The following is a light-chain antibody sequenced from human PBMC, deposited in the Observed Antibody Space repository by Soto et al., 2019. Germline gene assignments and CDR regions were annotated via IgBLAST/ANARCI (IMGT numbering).Light chain of an antibody. J-gene: IGKJ1*01. V-gene: IGKV1-5*03. CDR3: QHYNSYSEA. CDR2: KAS. Sequence: DIQMTQCPSSLSTSVGDRVTITCWASQTFSSWLAWYQQKPGKAPKLLIYKASTLKSGVPSRFSGSGSGTEFTLTISSLQPDDFATYYCQHYNSYSEAFGQGTKVDIK. CDR1: QTFSSW.